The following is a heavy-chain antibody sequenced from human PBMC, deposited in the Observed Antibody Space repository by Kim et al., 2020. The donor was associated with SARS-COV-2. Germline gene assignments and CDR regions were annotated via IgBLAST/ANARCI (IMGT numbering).Heavy chain of an antibody. V-gene: IGHV3-23*01. J-gene: IGHJ6*04. D-gene: IGHD4-17*01. Sequence: GGSLRLSCVASGFTFTNYAMAWVRQAPGKGLEWVSSISGSSERTYYTGSVKGRFTISRDNSGNALYLEMTSLRAEDTAVYYCAKEGGVNTAYFSAMDVWGERTTVTVSS. CDR2: ISGSSERT. CDR3: AKEGGVNTAYFSAMDV. CDR1: GFTFTNYA.